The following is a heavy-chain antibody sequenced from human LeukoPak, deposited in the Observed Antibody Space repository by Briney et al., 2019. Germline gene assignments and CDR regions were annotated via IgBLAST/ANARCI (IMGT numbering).Heavy chain of an antibody. CDR1: GYTFTSYG. CDR2: ISAYNGNT. Sequence: ASVKVSCKASGYTFTSYGISWVRQAPGQGLEWMGWISAYNGNTNYAQKLQGRVTMTTDTSTSTAYMELRSLRSDDTAVYYCARDPYGGKTGSAFDIWGQGTMVTVSS. CDR3: ARDPYGGKTGSAFDI. V-gene: IGHV1-18*01. J-gene: IGHJ3*02. D-gene: IGHD4-23*01.